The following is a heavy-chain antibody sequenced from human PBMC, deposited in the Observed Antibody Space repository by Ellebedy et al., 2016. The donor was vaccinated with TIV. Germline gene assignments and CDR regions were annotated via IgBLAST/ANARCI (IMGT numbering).Heavy chain of an antibody. Sequence: SETLSLTCTVSGAYISGGGYYWSWIRQRPGEGLEWIGNIYYTGSTHYNPSLKSLVAISVDTSTNEFSLKLSSVTAADTAMYFCARTNYDSRGYYSHDGFDIWGQGTMVTISS. CDR2: IYYTGST. J-gene: IGHJ3*02. V-gene: IGHV4-31*01. D-gene: IGHD3-22*01. CDR1: GAYISGGGYY. CDR3: ARTNYDSRGYYSHDGFDI.